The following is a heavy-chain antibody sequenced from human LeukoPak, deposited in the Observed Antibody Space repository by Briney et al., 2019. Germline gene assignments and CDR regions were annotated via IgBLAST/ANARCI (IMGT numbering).Heavy chain of an antibody. Sequence: GGSLRLSCAASGFTFSSYAMSWVRQAPGKGLEWVSAISGSGGSTYYADSVKGRFTISRDNSKNIVYLQMNSLREDDTAIYYCARDINWGQVDYWGQGTLVTVSS. D-gene: IGHD7-27*01. V-gene: IGHV3-23*01. CDR2: ISGSGGST. J-gene: IGHJ4*02. CDR1: GFTFSSYA. CDR3: ARDINWGQVDY.